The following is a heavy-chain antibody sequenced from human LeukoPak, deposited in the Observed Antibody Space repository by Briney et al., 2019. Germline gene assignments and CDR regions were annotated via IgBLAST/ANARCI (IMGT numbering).Heavy chain of an antibody. D-gene: IGHD4-17*01. Sequence: SETLSLTCAVYGGSFSGYYWSWIRQPPGKGLEWIGEINHSGSTNYNPSLKSRVTISVDTPKNQFSLKLSSVTAADTAVYYCARYGDLYYYYMDVWGKGTTVTVSS. V-gene: IGHV4-34*01. CDR1: GGSFSGYY. CDR3: ARYGDLYYYYMDV. CDR2: INHSGST. J-gene: IGHJ6*03.